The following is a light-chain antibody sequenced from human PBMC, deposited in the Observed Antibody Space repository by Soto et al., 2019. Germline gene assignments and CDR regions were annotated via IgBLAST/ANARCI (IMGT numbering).Light chain of an antibody. CDR1: SSDVGAYNY. Sequence: QSVLSQPASVSGSPGQSITISCTGTSSDVGAYNYVSWSQQHPGKAPKLMVYDVSNRPLGVSIRFSGSKSGNTASLTISGLQPEDEADYHCSSYTNSIAYVFGTGTKVTVL. J-gene: IGLJ1*01. V-gene: IGLV2-14*01. CDR3: SSYTNSIAYV. CDR2: DVS.